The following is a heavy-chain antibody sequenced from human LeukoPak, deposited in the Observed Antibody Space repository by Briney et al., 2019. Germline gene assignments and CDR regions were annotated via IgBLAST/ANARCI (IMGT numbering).Heavy chain of an antibody. D-gene: IGHD1-26*01. CDR1: GFTFSSYG. CDR3: AKDQSRWELRPSYYFDY. Sequence: GGSLRLSCAASGFTFSSYGMHWVCQAPGKGLEWVAFIRYDGSNKYYADSVKGRFTISRDNSKNTLYLQMNSLRAEDTAVYYCAKDQSRWELRPSYYFDYWGQGTLVTVSS. V-gene: IGHV3-30*02. J-gene: IGHJ4*02. CDR2: IRYDGSNK.